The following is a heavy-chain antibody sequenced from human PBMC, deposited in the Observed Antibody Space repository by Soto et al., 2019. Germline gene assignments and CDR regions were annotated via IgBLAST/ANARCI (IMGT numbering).Heavy chain of an antibody. J-gene: IGHJ6*04. D-gene: IGHD5-12*01. CDR1: GYTFTSYD. V-gene: IGHV1-8*01. CDR2: MNPNSGNT. CDR3: ARDRVEKSGYPANGTDV. Sequence: ASVKVSCKASGYTFTSYDINWVRQATGQGLEWMGWMNPNSGNTGYAQKFQGRVTMTRNTSISTAYMELSRLTPEDTSVIYCARDRVEKSGYPANGTDVRGTAPTRSLST.